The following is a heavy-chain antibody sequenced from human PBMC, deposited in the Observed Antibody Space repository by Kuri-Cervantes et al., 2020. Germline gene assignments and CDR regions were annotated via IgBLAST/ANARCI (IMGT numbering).Heavy chain of an antibody. CDR2: ISSSSSYI. CDR1: GFTFSSYS. CDR3: AKIPNIVVVPAAIKLFFDY. Sequence: GGSLRLSCAASGFTFSSYSMNWVRQAPGKGLEWVSSISSSSSYIYYADSVKGRFTISRDNAKNSLYLQMNSQRAEDTAVYYCAKIPNIVVVPAAIKLFFDYWGQGTLVTVSS. V-gene: IGHV3-21*04. D-gene: IGHD2-2*01. J-gene: IGHJ4*02.